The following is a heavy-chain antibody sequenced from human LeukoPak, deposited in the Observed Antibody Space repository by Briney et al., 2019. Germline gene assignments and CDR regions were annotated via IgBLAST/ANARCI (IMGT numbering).Heavy chain of an antibody. J-gene: IGHJ6*02. CDR1: GFTFSDYY. CDR2: INHNGNVN. V-gene: IGHV3-7*03. CDR3: ARGGGLDV. Sequence: SGGSLRLSCAASGFTFSDYYMTWIRQAPGKGLEWVASINHNGNVNYYVDSVKGRFTISRDNAKNSLYLQMSNLRAEDTAVYFCARGGGLDVWGQGATVTVSS. D-gene: IGHD3-16*01.